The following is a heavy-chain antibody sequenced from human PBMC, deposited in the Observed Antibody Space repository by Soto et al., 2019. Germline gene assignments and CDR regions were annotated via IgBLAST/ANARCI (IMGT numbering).Heavy chain of an antibody. V-gene: IGHV3-23*01. CDR3: AKVRLYCSSTSCYSPPPY. CDR2: ISGSGGST. J-gene: IGHJ4*02. Sequence: GGSLRLSCAASGFTFSSYAMSWVRQAPGKGLEWVSAISGSGGSTYYADSVKGRFTISRDNSKNTLYLQMNSLRAEDTAVYYCAKVRLYCSSTSCYSPPPYWGQGTLVTVSS. D-gene: IGHD2-2*01. CDR1: GFTFSSYA.